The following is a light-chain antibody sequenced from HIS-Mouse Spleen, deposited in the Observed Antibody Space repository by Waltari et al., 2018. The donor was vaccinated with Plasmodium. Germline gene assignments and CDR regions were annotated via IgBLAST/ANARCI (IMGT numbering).Light chain of an antibody. V-gene: IGLV3-10*01. CDR1: ALPNKY. CDR2: EDS. CDR3: YSTDSSGNHRV. Sequence: SYELTQPPSVSVYPGQTARITCSGDALPNKYAYWYQQKSGQPPVLVIYEDSKRPSGIPERFSGSSSGTMATLTISGAQVEDEADYYCYSTDSSGNHRVFGGGTKLTVL. J-gene: IGLJ3*02.